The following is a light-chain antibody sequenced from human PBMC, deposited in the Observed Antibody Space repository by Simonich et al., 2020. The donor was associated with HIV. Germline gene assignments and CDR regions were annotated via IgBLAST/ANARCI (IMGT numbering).Light chain of an antibody. J-gene: IGKJ4*01. Sequence: EIVLTQSPATLSLSPGERATLSCRASQSVSSYLAWYQQKPGQAPRLLIYDASNRATGIPARFSGSGSGTDFTLTISSLQAEDVAVYYCQQYYSIPLTFGGGTKVEIK. V-gene: IGKV3-11*01. CDR2: DAS. CDR3: QQYYSIPLT. CDR1: QSVSSY.